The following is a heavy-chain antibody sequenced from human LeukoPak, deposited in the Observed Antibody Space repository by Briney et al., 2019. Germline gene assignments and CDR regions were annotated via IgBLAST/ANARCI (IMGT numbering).Heavy chain of an antibody. V-gene: IGHV3-7*04. CDR1: GFTLSSYW. D-gene: IGHD2-15*01. J-gene: IGHJ4*02. Sequence: GGSLRLSCAASGFTLSSYWMSWVRQAPGKGLEWVANIKQDGSEKYYVESVKGRFTISRDNAKNSLYLQMNSLRAEDTAVYYCARGYCSGGSCFDYWGQGTLVTVSS. CDR3: ARGYCSGGSCFDY. CDR2: IKQDGSEK.